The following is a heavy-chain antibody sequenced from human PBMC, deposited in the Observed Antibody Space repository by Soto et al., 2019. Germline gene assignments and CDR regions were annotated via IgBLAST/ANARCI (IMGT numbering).Heavy chain of an antibody. J-gene: IGHJ4*02. D-gene: IGHD2-21*01. CDR3: TTGTDVAKYYFDF. CDR1: GFTFNNAW. CDR2: IKSRADGETT. Sequence: EVQLVESGGGLVEPGESLRLSCAASGFTFNNAWMSWVRQAPGKGLEWVGRIKSRADGETTDYALPVKGSFTISRDDSKNTLSLHMQTLKIEETAVYYCTTGTDVAKYYFDFWGQGTLVTVSS. V-gene: IGHV3-15*01.